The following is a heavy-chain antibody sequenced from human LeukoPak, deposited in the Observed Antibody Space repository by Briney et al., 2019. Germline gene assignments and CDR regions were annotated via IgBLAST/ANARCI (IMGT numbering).Heavy chain of an antibody. Sequence: GGSLRLSCAASGFTVSNDFMSWVRQAPGKGLELVSLIYSGGTTKYADSVRGRFTISRDNSKNTLYLQMNSLRAEDTAVYYCARDQPVVTPLGYWGQGTLVTVSS. CDR3: ARDQPVVTPLGY. J-gene: IGHJ4*02. CDR1: GFTVSNDF. CDR2: IYSGGTT. D-gene: IGHD4-23*01. V-gene: IGHV3-53*01.